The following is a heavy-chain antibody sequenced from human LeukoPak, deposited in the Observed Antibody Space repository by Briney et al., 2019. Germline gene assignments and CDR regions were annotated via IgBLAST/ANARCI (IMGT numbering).Heavy chain of an antibody. Sequence: GGSLRLSCAASGFTFSSYAMNCVRQAPGKGLEWVAVISYDGSNKYYADSVKGRFTISRDNSKNTLYLQMNRLRAEDTAVYYCARVSYSSGWYGNFDYWGQGTLVTVSS. CDR2: ISYDGSNK. D-gene: IGHD6-19*01. CDR3: ARVSYSSGWYGNFDY. J-gene: IGHJ4*02. V-gene: IGHV3-30*04. CDR1: GFTFSSYA.